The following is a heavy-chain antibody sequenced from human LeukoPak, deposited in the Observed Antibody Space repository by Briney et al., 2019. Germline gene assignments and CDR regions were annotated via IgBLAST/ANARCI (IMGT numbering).Heavy chain of an antibody. J-gene: IGHJ4*02. CDR2: ISSSTTYI. D-gene: IGHD6-19*01. V-gene: IGHV3-21*01. CDR3: ARGIPVSGLVDY. Sequence: PGGSLRLSCAASGFTFSSYSMNWVRQAPGKGLEWISSISSSTTYIYYADSVKGRFTVSRDNAKNSLSLQMNSLRTEDTAVYYCARGIPVSGLVDYWGQGTLVTVSS. CDR1: GFTFSSYS.